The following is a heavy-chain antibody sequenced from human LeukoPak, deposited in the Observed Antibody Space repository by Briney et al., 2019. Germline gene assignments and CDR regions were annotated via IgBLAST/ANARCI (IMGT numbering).Heavy chain of an antibody. V-gene: IGHV4-39*07. Sequence: SETLSLTCTVSGGSISSGTYYWGWIRQPPGNTLEWIGSVYYSGTTDYNPSLKSRATMSVDTSKSQFSLKLNSVTAADTAVYYCARTPSTVTTYYFDYWGQGTLVTVSS. CDR2: VYYSGTT. CDR1: GGSISSGTYY. CDR3: ARTPSTVTTYYFDY. J-gene: IGHJ4*02. D-gene: IGHD4-17*01.